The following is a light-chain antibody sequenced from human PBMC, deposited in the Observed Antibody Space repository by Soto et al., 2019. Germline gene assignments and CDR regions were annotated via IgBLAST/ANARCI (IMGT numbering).Light chain of an antibody. CDR1: SSDVGGYNY. J-gene: IGLJ2*01. CDR2: DVS. V-gene: IGLV2-14*01. CDR3: SSYTSRSTLV. Sequence: SALTQPASVSGSPGQSITISCTGTSSDVGGYNYVSWYQQHPGKAPKLMIYDVSDRPSGVSSRFSGSKSGNTASLTISGLQVEDEADYYCSSYTSRSTLVFGGGTKVTVL.